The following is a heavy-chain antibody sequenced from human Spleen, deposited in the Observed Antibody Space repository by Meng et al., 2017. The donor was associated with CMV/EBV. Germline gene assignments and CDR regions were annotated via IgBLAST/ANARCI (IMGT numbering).Heavy chain of an antibody. V-gene: IGHV3-23*01. CDR3: AKASVIVAGWGYLQH. Sequence: GESLKISCAASGFSFSGYAMNWVRQAPGKGLEWLSSISGSGGMTYYADSVKGRFTISRDNSKNTLYLQMNSLRAEDTAVYYCAKASVIVAGWGYLQHWGLGTLVTVSS. CDR2: ISGSGGMT. J-gene: IGHJ1*01. D-gene: IGHD1-26*01. CDR1: GFSFSGYA.